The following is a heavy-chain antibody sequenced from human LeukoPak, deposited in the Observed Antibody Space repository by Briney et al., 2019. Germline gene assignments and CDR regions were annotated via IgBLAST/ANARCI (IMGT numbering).Heavy chain of an antibody. J-gene: IGHJ6*03. V-gene: IGHV3-30*02. CDR1: GFTFSSYE. Sequence: GGSLRLSCAASGFTFSSYEMNWVRQAPGKGLEWVAFIRYDGSNKYYADSVKGRFTISRDNSKNTLYLQMNSLRAEDTAVYYCAKVSGLGSVRYFDWFPDYYYYYYMDVWGKGTTVTISS. CDR2: IRYDGSNK. D-gene: IGHD3-9*01. CDR3: AKVSGLGSVRYFDWFPDYYYYYYMDV.